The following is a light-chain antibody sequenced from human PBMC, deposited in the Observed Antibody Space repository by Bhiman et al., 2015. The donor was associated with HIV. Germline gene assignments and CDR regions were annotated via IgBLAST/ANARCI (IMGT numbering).Light chain of an antibody. V-gene: IGLV2-14*01. CDR2: DVS. Sequence: QSALTQPASESGSPGQSITISCTGSSHDIGDYNYVSWYQQRPGKAPKLMISDVSKRPSGVSNRFSGSKSGNTASLTISGLQAEDEADYYCSSFTTSSTYVFGTGTKVTVL. CDR3: SSFTTSSTYV. CDR1: SHDIGDYNY. J-gene: IGLJ1*01.